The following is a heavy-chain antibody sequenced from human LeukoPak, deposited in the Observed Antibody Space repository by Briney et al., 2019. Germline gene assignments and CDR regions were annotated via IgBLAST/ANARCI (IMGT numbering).Heavy chain of an antibody. CDR3: AKVGYSGSYYSGVDC. J-gene: IGHJ4*02. D-gene: IGHD1-26*01. CDR1: GFTFSSYG. V-gene: IGHV3-30*18. Sequence: GGSLRLSCAASGFTFSSYGMHWVRQAPGKGLEWVAVISYDGSNKYYADSVKGRFTISRDNSKNTLYLQMNSLRAEDTAVYYCAKVGYSGSYYSGVDCWGQGTLVTVSS. CDR2: ISYDGSNK.